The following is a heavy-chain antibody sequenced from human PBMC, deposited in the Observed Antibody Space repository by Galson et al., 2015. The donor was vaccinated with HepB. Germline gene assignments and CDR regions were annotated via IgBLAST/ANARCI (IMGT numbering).Heavy chain of an antibody. CDR1: GFNFNNYA. J-gene: IGHJ6*02. CDR2: ITSGSYK. CDR3: ARDLDIVVTNYVMDV. Sequence: SLRLSCAASGFNFNNYAIHWVRQAPGKGLEWVSVITSGSYKYYADSVKGRFTISRDNSKNTLYLQMNSLRVEDTAVYFCARDLDIVVTNYVMDVWGQGTTVTVSS. D-gene: IGHD5-12*01. V-gene: IGHV3-30*04.